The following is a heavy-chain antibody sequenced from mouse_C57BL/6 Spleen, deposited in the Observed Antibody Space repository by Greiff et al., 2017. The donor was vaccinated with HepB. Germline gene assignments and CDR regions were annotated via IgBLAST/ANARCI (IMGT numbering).Heavy chain of an antibody. Sequence: QVQLQQPGPELVKPGASVTLSCKASGYTFTSYWMHWVKQRPGQGLEWIGNINPSNGGTNYNEKFKSKATLTVDKSSSTAYMQLSSLTSEDSAVYYCAREGGNQAWFAYWGKGTLVTVSA. V-gene: IGHV1-53*01. J-gene: IGHJ3*01. CDR1: GYTFTSYW. CDR3: AREGGNQAWFAY. D-gene: IGHD2-1*01. CDR2: INPSNGGT.